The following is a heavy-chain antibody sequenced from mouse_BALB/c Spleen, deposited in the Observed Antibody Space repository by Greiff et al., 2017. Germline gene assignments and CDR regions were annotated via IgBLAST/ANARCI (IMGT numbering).Heavy chain of an antibody. D-gene: IGHD1-1*01. Sequence: EVKLVESGGGLVKPGGSLKLSCAASGFTFSDYYMYWVRQTPEKRLEWVATISDGGSYTYYPDSVKGRFTISRDNAKNNLYLQMSSLKSEDTAMYYCARDRRGYGSSLAYWGQGTLVTVSA. J-gene: IGHJ3*01. CDR1: GFTFSDYY. CDR3: ARDRRGYGSSLAY. V-gene: IGHV5-4*02. CDR2: ISDGGSYT.